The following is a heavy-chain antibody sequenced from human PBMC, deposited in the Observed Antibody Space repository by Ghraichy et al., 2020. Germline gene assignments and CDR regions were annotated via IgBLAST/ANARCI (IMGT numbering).Heavy chain of an antibody. Sequence: GESLNISCAAPGFTVTTYGMHWVRQAPGKGLEWVALIWYDARNKDYADSVKGRFTISRDNSRNTVYLDMSSLRPEDTGVYYCARDPYHFAPSDYFGMDVWGQGTTVTVSS. V-gene: IGHV3-33*01. CDR1: GFTVTTYG. D-gene: IGHD3/OR15-3a*01. CDR2: IWYDARNK. CDR3: ARDPYHFAPSDYFGMDV. J-gene: IGHJ6*02.